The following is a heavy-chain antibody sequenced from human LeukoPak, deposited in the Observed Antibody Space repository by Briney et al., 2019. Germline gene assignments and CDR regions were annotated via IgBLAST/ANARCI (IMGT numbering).Heavy chain of an antibody. CDR1: GFTFSDYY. CDR3: ARGGWPPHYDFWSGYGHAFDI. D-gene: IGHD3-3*01. J-gene: IGHJ3*02. V-gene: IGHV3-11*01. Sequence: GGSLRLSCAASGFTFSDYYMSWIRQAPGKGLEWVSYISSSGSTIYYADSVKGRFTISRDNAKNSLYLRMNSLRAEDTAVYYCARGGWPPHYDFWSGYGHAFDIWGQGTMVTVSS. CDR2: ISSSGSTI.